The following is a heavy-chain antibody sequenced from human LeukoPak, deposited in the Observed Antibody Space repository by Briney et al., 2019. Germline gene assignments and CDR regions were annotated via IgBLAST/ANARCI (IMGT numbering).Heavy chain of an antibody. CDR2: ISHGGQT. V-gene: IGHV4-59*11. CDR3: ARDTYYTSGTYYIDYFDS. Sequence: SETPSLTCTVSGGSMSSHYWSWVRQPPGKALEWIGYISHGGQTFSNPSLSSRVTISVDTSNNQFSLKLTSVTAADTAVYFCARDTYYTSGTYYIDYFDSWGQGALVTVSS. D-gene: IGHD3-10*01. J-gene: IGHJ4*02. CDR1: GGSMSSHY.